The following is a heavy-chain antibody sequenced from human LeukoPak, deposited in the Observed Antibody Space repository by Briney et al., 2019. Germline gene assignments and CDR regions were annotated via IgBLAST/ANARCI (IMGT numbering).Heavy chain of an antibody. J-gene: IGHJ3*02. D-gene: IGHD2-2*01. CDR2: ISSSSSYI. Sequence: GGSLRLSCAASGFTFSSYSMNWVRQAPGKGLEWVSSISSSSSYIYYADSVKGRFTISRDNAKNSLYLQMNSLRAEDTAVYYCARDYQPDDAFDIWGQGTMVTVPS. CDR3: ARDYQPDDAFDI. CDR1: GFTFSSYS. V-gene: IGHV3-21*01.